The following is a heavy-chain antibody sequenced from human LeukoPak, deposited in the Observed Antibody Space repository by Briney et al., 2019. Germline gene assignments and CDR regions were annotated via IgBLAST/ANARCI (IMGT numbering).Heavy chain of an antibody. CDR2: IRYDGSNK. D-gene: IGHD1-26*01. V-gene: IGHV3-30*02. CDR1: GFAFSSYG. Sequence: PGGSLRLSCAASGFAFSSYGMHWVRQALGKGLEWVAFIRYDGSNKYYPDSVKGRFTISRDNSKNTLYLQMNSLRAEDTAVYYCANALDSWELIFDYWGQGTLVTVSS. J-gene: IGHJ4*02. CDR3: ANALDSWELIFDY.